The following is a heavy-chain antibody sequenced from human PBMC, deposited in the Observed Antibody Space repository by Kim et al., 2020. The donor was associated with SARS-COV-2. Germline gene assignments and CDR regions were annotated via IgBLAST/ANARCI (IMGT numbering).Heavy chain of an antibody. D-gene: IGHD3-22*01. J-gene: IGHJ3*02. CDR3: AREGYYDSSGYYSHDAFDI. V-gene: IGHV4-59*01. Sequence: SRVTISVDTSKNQFSLELRSVTAADTAVYYCAREGYYDSSGYYSHDAFDIWGQGTMVTVSS.